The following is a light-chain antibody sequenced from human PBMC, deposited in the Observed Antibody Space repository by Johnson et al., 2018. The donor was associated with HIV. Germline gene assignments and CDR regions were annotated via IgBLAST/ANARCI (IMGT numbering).Light chain of an antibody. J-gene: IGLJ1*01. V-gene: IGLV1-51*01. Sequence: HSVLTQPPSVSAAPGQKVTISCSGSSSNIGNNYVSWYQQLPGTAPKLLIYDNNKRPSGIPDRLSGSKSGTSATLGITGLQTGDEADYYRGTWDSSLSAYVFGTGTKVTVL. CDR1: SSNIGNNY. CDR2: DNN. CDR3: GTWDSSLSAYV.